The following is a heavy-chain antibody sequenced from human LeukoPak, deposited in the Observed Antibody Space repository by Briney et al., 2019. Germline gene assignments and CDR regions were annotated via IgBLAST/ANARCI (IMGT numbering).Heavy chain of an antibody. CDR3: ARASSGGPTPFDP. D-gene: IGHD3-16*01. Sequence: ASVKVSCKASGYTFTSYYMHWVRQAPGQGLEWMGIINPSGGSTNYAQKFQGRVTMTRDTSTSTVYMELSSLRSEDTAVYYCARASSGGPTPFDPWGQGTLVTVSS. CDR2: INPSGGST. V-gene: IGHV1-46*01. J-gene: IGHJ5*02. CDR1: GYTFTSYY.